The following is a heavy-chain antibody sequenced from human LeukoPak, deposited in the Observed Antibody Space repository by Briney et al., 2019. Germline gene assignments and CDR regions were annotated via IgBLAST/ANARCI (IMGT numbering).Heavy chain of an antibody. D-gene: IGHD1-26*01. V-gene: IGHV4-59*01. J-gene: IGHJ3*02. Sequence: SETLSLTCTVSSGSITNYYWSWIRQPPGKGLEWIGFIYYSGNTNYNPSLKSRVTISVDTSKNQFSLKLSSVTAADTAVYYCARDRGIIVGATRSRRDGAFDIWGQGTMVTVSS. CDR3: ARDRGIIVGATRSRRDGAFDI. CDR1: SGSITNYY. CDR2: IYYSGNT.